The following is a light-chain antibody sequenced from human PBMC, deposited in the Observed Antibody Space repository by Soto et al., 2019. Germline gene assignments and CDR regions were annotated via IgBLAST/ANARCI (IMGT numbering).Light chain of an antibody. CDR2: GAS. CDR1: QSVSSEL. Sequence: EIFLTQSPGTLSLSPGERATLSCRASQSVSSELLSWYQQKPGQAPRLLIYGASYRATGIPDRFSGSGSGTDFTLTIRRLEADDFAVYYCQQYGSTPPVTFGGGTKVDIK. J-gene: IGKJ4*01. CDR3: QQYGSTPPVT. V-gene: IGKV3-20*01.